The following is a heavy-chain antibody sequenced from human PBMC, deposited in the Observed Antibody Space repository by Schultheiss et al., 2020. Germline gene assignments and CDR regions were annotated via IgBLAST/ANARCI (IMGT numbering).Heavy chain of an antibody. CDR3: ARRVGTTSDTYYFDY. D-gene: IGHD1-26*01. CDR1: GYSFTSYW. J-gene: IGHJ4*02. CDR2: IYPGDSDA. Sequence: GESLKISCKGSGYSFTSYWIGWVRQMPGKGLEWMGIIYPGDSDARYSPSFQGQVTISADKAISTAYLQWGSLKASDTAMYYCARRVGTTSDTYYFDYWGQGTLVTVSS. V-gene: IGHV5-51*01.